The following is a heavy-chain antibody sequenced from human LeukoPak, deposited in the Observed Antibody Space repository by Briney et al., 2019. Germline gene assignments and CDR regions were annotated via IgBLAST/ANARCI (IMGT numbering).Heavy chain of an antibody. CDR2: ISGSGGST. V-gene: IGHV3-23*01. CDR3: ARGGRFGELSSSL. Sequence: PGGSLRLSCAASGFTFSSYGMSWVRQAPGEGLEWVSAISGSGGSTYYADSVKGRFTIFRDNARNTLYLQMNSLRADDTALYFCARGGRFGELSSSLWGQGTLVTVSS. J-gene: IGHJ4*02. D-gene: IGHD3-10*01. CDR1: GFTFSSYG.